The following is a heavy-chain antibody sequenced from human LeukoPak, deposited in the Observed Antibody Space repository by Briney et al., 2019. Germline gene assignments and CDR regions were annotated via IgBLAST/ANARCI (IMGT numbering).Heavy chain of an antibody. CDR2: INSSGTTI. CDR1: GFTFSDYY. J-gene: IGHJ4*02. Sequence: PGGSLRLSCAASGFTFSDYYITWIRQAPGKGLEWVSYINSSGTTIYYADSVKGRFTISRDNAKNSLYLQMNSLRAEDTAVYYCARGWDDLAARGYYFDYWGQGTLVTVSS. D-gene: IGHD6-6*01. CDR3: ARGWDDLAARGYYFDY. V-gene: IGHV3-11*04.